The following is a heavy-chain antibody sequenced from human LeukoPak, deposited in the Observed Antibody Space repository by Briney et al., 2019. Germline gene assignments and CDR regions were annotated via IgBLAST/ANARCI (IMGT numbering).Heavy chain of an antibody. Sequence: SETLSLTCAVYGGSFSGYYWSWIRQPPGKGPEWIGEINHSGSTNYNPSLKSRVTISVDTSKNQFSLKLSSVTAADTAVYYCASSTAAAGTFDYWGQGTLVTVSS. J-gene: IGHJ4*02. CDR1: GGSFSGYY. CDR3: ASSTAAAGTFDY. CDR2: INHSGST. D-gene: IGHD6-13*01. V-gene: IGHV4-34*01.